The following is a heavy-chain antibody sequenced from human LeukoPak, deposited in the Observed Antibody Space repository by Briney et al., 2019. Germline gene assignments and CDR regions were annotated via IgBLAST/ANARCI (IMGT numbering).Heavy chain of an antibody. CDR2: INSDGSST. CDR3: ARAHYDTRGHYVGYFDY. V-gene: IGHV3-74*01. CDR1: GFTFSSYW. Sequence: GGSLRLSCAASGFTFSSYWMHWVSHAPGKGLVWVSRINSDGSSTSYADSVKGRFTISRDNAKNSLYLQMNSLRAEDTAVYYCARAHYDTRGHYVGYFDYWGQGTLVTVSS. J-gene: IGHJ4*02. D-gene: IGHD3-22*01.